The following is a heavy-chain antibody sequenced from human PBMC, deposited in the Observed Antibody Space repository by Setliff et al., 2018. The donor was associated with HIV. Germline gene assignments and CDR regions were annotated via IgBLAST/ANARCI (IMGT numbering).Heavy chain of an antibody. CDR2: IYSTGST. D-gene: IGHD4-17*01. Sequence: SETLSLTCAVSGGSISSRNWWSWVRQPPGKGLEWIGYIYSTGSTNYNPSLQSRVTISMVASRNQFSLKVTSVTAADTAVYYGAKGAGFYGDYTFDHWGQGRQVTVSS. CDR1: GGSISSRNW. CDR3: AKGAGFYGDYTFDH. J-gene: IGHJ4*02. V-gene: IGHV4-4*02.